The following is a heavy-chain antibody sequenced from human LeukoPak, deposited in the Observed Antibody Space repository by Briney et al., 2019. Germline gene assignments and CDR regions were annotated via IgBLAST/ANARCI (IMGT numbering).Heavy chain of an antibody. D-gene: IGHD5/OR15-5a*01. Sequence: ASVKVSCKASGYTFTTFYMYWVRQAPGQGLAWMGWMNPDNGVANYAQNFQGRVTMTRDTSISTAYMELSRLRSDDTAVYYCARVYDFYYYMDVWGKGTTVTVSS. J-gene: IGHJ6*03. CDR1: GYTFTTFY. CDR2: MNPDNGVA. V-gene: IGHV1-2*02. CDR3: ARVYDFYYYMDV.